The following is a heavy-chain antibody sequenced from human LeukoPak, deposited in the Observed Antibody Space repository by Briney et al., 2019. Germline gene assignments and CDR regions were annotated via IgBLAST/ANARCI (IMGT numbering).Heavy chain of an antibody. Sequence: SETLSLTCAVYGGSFSGYYWSWIRQPPGKGLEWIGEINHSGSTNYNPSLKSRVTISVDTSKNQFSLKLSSVTAAGTAVYYCARRGDFWSGYDWFDPWGQGTLVTVSS. CDR2: INHSGST. V-gene: IGHV4-34*01. D-gene: IGHD3-3*01. CDR1: GGSFSGYY. CDR3: ARRGDFWSGYDWFDP. J-gene: IGHJ5*02.